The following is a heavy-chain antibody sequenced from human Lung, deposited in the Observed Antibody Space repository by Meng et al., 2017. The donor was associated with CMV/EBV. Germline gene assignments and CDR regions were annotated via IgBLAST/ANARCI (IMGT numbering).Heavy chain of an antibody. J-gene: IGHJ5*02. CDR2: IDHNGSP. CDR1: GGSSSNYY. CDR3: TRGPMRSWFDP. V-gene: IGHV4-34*01. Sequence: SETLSPTCAVYGGSSSNYYWTWIRQSPGNGLTWIGEIDHNGSPTYSPSLKSRVTMSVDTSNNHFSLKLTSVTAADSGVYYCTRGPMRSWFDPWGHGTLVTVSS.